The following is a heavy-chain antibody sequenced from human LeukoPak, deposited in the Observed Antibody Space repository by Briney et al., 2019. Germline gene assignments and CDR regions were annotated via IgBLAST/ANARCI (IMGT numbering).Heavy chain of an antibody. CDR1: GFTFSSYS. J-gene: IGHJ5*02. CDR3: ARTLSSTSASGFDP. V-gene: IGHV3-21*01. Sequence: PGGSLRLSCAASGFTFSSYSMNWIRQAPGKGLEWVSSISTSSSYIYYADSVKGRFTISRDNAKNSLYLQMNSLRAEDTAVYYCARTLSSTSASGFDPWGQGTLVTVSS. CDR2: ISTSSSYI. D-gene: IGHD2-2*01.